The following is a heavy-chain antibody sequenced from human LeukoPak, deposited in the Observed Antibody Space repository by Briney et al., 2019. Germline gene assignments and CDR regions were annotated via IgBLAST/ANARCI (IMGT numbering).Heavy chain of an antibody. CDR2: INWNGGST. D-gene: IGHD6-13*01. J-gene: IGHJ4*02. CDR1: GFTFDDYG. Sequence: GGSLRLSCAASGFTFDDYGMSWVRQAPGKWLEWVSGINWNGGSTGYADSVKGRFTISRDNAKNSLYLQMNSLRAEDTALYYYARGADSSSWMTFDYCGQGTLVTVSP. V-gene: IGHV3-20*04. CDR3: ARGADSSSWMTFDY.